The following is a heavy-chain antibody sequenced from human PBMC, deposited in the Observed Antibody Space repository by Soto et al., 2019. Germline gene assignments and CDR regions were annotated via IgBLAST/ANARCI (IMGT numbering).Heavy chain of an antibody. CDR2: IKSKTDGGTT. CDR1: GFTFSNAW. J-gene: IGHJ4*02. Sequence: GGSLRLSCVAAGFTFSNAWMNWVRQAPGKGLEWVGRIKSKTDGGTTDYAAPVKGRFTISRDDSKNTLYLQMNSLKTEDTAVYYCTILAHYYYDSSGSQWLDYWGQGTLVTVSS. V-gene: IGHV3-15*07. D-gene: IGHD3-22*01. CDR3: TILAHYYYDSSGSQWLDY.